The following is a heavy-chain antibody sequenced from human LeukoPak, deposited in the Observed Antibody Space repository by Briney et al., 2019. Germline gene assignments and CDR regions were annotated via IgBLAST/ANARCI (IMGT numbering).Heavy chain of an antibody. D-gene: IGHD3-9*01. CDR3: IKDLRLDLHFDPFDM. Sequence: GGSLRLSCAASGFTFYDYAMHWVRQTPGQGLEWLASINCDGGINAYADSVKGRFTISRDNAKSYLYLAMITLAANDTALYLFIKDLRLDLHFDPFDMWGEGTMLTLPS. V-gene: IGHV3-9*01. CDR2: INCDGGIN. CDR1: GFTFYDYA. J-gene: IGHJ3*02.